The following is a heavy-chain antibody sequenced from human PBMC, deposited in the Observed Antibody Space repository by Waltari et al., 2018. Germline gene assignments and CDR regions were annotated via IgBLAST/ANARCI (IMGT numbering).Heavy chain of an antibody. CDR2: INPSGGST. CDR1: EYTFTSSY. V-gene: IGHV1-46*01. CDR3: ALDTGALWMDV. D-gene: IGHD2-21*01. J-gene: IGHJ6*02. Sequence: QVQLVQSGAEVKKPGASAKISCKTSEYTFTSSYIHCVRQAPGQGLEWMGIINPSGGSTIYAQKFQGRVTMTRDTSTSTVYMELSSLRSEDTAVYYCALDTGALWMDVWGQGTTVTVSS.